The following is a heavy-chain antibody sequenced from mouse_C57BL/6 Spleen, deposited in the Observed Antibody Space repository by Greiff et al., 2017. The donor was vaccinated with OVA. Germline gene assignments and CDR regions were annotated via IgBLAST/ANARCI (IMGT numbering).Heavy chain of an antibody. CDR1: GFTFSSYA. CDR2: ISSGGDYI. CDR3: TREGEDYDVYYFDY. J-gene: IGHJ2*01. Sequence: EVKVEESGEGLVKPGGSLKLSCAASGFTFSSYAMSWVRQTPEKRLEWVAYISSGGDYIYYADAVKGRFTISRDNARNTLYLQMSSLKSEDTAMYYCTREGEDYDVYYFDYWGQGTTLTVSS. V-gene: IGHV5-9-1*02. D-gene: IGHD2-4*01.